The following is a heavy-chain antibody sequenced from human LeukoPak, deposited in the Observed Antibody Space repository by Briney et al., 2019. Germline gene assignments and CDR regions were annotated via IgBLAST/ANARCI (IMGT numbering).Heavy chain of an antibody. Sequence: GGSLRLSCAASGVTFSNYAMHWVRQAPGKRLEWRSVLSYDARNKYFADSVKGRFTPSRDNSKNTLYLQMNNLRTEDTAVYYYARGQRAHVGWSPYMDLWGKGTTVTVSS. CDR1: GVTFSNYA. CDR2: LSYDARNK. CDR3: ARGQRAHVGWSPYMDL. D-gene: IGHD2-15*01. J-gene: IGHJ6*01. V-gene: IGHV3-30*04.